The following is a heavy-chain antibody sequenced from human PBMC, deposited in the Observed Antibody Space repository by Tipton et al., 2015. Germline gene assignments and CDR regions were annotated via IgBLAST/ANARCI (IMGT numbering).Heavy chain of an antibody. V-gene: IGHV1-18*01. D-gene: IGHD1-1*01. Sequence: QSGPEVKKPGASVKVSCTASGYTFTTYGISWVRQAPGQGLEWMGWMSANNGNTIYQQKFQGRVTMTRDKSTNTAYMELRSLRSDDTAIYYCAREQGSTNYYFDTWGQGTLVTVPS. CDR3: AREQGSTNYYFDT. CDR1: GYTFTTYG. J-gene: IGHJ4*02. CDR2: MSANNGNT.